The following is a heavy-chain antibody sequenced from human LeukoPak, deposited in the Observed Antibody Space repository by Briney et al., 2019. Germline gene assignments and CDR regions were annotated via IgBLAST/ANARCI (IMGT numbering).Heavy chain of an antibody. D-gene: IGHD1-26*01. CDR2: IRYDETKT. CDR3: AKSHLPNTYSGTYYCDY. CDR1: GFTVSSNY. Sequence: PGGSLRLSCAASGFTVSSNYMNWVRQAPGKGLEWVAFIRYDETKTYFGDSVRGRFSISRDNSKNTVYLQMNSLKAEDTAMYYCAKSHLPNTYSGTYYCDYWGQGTLVTVSS. J-gene: IGHJ4*02. V-gene: IGHV3-30*02.